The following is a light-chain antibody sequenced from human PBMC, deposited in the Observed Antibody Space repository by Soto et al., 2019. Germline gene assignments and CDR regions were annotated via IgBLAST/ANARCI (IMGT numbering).Light chain of an antibody. CDR3: QQYKTWPPLT. CDR1: QNVGDN. CDR2: GAS. Sequence: EIVMTQSPDILSVSPVERATLSCRASQNVGDNLAWYQQKPGQAPRLLIHGASTRATGVPDRFSGSGSGTEFTLTISSLQSDDFALYYCQQYKTWPPLTFGGGTKVDIK. J-gene: IGKJ4*01. V-gene: IGKV3-15*01.